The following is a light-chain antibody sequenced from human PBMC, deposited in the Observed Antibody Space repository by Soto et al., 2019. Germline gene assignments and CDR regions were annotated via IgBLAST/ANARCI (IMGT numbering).Light chain of an antibody. J-gene: IGLJ2*01. Sequence: QSALTQPASVSGSPGQSVTISCTGSSSDVGGYNHVSWYQQHPGKAPNLMIYEVRNRPSGVSDRFSGFKSGNTASLTISGLQAEDEADYYCSSYTSSSTLLFGGGTKVTVL. CDR3: SSYTSSSTLL. CDR1: SSDVGGYNH. V-gene: IGLV2-14*01. CDR2: EVR.